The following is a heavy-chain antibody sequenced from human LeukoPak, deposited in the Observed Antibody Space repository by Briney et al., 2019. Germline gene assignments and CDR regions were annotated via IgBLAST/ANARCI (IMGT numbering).Heavy chain of an antibody. V-gene: IGHV3-33*01. D-gene: IGHD3-22*01. CDR3: ARDRVRWDYYDSSGYYHEGVDY. CDR1: GFTFSSYG. Sequence: GRSLRLSCAASGFTFSSYGMHWVRQAPGKGLEGVAVIWYDGSNKYYADSVKGRFTISRDNSKNTLYLQMNSLRAEDTAVYYCARDRVRWDYYDSSGYYHEGVDYWGQGTLVTVSS. J-gene: IGHJ4*02. CDR2: IWYDGSNK.